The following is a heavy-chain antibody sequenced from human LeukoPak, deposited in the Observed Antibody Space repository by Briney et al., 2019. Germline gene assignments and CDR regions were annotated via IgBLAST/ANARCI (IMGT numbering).Heavy chain of an antibody. J-gene: IGHJ4*02. CDR1: GFTFSSYA. CDR3: AKGEWLNDGIYFDY. V-gene: IGHV3-30*18. D-gene: IGHD3-3*01. CDR2: ISYDGSNK. Sequence: GGSLRLSCAASGFTFSSYAMSWVRQAPGKGLEWVAVISYDGSNKYYADSVKGRFTISRDNSKNTLYLQMNSLRAEDTAVYYCAKGEWLNDGIYFDYWGQGTLVTVSS.